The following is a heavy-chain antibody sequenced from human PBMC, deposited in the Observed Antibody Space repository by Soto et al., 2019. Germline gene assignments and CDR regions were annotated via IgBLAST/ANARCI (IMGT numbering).Heavy chain of an antibody. Sequence: GWSLRLSCAASGFTFSSYGMHWVRQAPGKGLEWVAVIWYDGSNKYYADSVKGRFTISRDNSKNTLYLQMNSLRAEDPAVYYCARDRLFQGYYYYGMDVWGQGTTVTVSS. J-gene: IGHJ6*02. CDR3: ARDRLFQGYYYYGMDV. CDR1: GFTFSSYG. V-gene: IGHV3-33*01. D-gene: IGHD2-21*02. CDR2: IWYDGSNK.